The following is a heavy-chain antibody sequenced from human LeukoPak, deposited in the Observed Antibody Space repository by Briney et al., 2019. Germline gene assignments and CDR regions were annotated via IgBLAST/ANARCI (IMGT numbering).Heavy chain of an antibody. CDR3: ARGSCSSTSCYGLDAFDI. Sequence: WALVKVSCKASGYTFTSYGISWVRQAPGQGLEWMGWISAYNGNTNYAQKLQGRVTMTTDTSTSTAYMELRSLRSDDTAVYYCARGSCSSTSCYGLDAFDIWGQGTMVTVSS. V-gene: IGHV1-18*01. J-gene: IGHJ3*02. CDR2: ISAYNGNT. CDR1: GYTFTSYG. D-gene: IGHD2-2*01.